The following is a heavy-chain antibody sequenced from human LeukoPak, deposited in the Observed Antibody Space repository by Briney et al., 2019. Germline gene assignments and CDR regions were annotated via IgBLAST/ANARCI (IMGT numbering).Heavy chain of an antibody. Sequence: ASVKVSCKASGYTFTRYAMNWVRQAPGQGLEWMGWINTNTGNPTYAQGFTGRFVFSLDTSVSTAYLQTSSLKAEDTAVYYCARDPGERGYSYGYYFDYWGQGTLVTVSS. J-gene: IGHJ4*02. CDR1: GYTFTRYA. V-gene: IGHV7-4-1*02. CDR2: INTNTGNP. D-gene: IGHD5-18*01. CDR3: ARDPGERGYSYGYYFDY.